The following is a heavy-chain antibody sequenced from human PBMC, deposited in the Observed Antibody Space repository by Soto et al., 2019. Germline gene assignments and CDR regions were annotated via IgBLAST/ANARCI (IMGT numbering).Heavy chain of an antibody. Sequence: SETLSLTCTVSGGSISSSSYYWGWIRQPPGKGLEWIGSIYYSGSTYYNPSLKSRVTISVDTSKNQFSLKLSSVTAADTAVYYCARHGDIVVVPAAIPAFDIWGQGTTVTVSS. V-gene: IGHV4-39*01. CDR1: GGSISSSSYY. CDR3: ARHGDIVVVPAAIPAFDI. J-gene: IGHJ3*02. CDR2: IYYSGST. D-gene: IGHD2-2*01.